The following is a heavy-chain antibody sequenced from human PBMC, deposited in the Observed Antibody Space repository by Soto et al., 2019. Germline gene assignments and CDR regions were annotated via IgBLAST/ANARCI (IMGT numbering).Heavy chain of an antibody. CDR2: INHSGST. J-gene: IGHJ3*02. Sequence: SETLSLTCAVYGGSFSGYYWSWIRQPPGKGLEWIGEINHSGSTNYNPSLKSRVTISVDTSKNQFSLKLSSVTAADTAVYYCAGRRRIVVVPAAIVGGAVDIWGQGTMVTVSS. CDR3: AGRRRIVVVPAAIVGGAVDI. CDR1: GGSFSGYY. D-gene: IGHD2-2*02. V-gene: IGHV4-34*01.